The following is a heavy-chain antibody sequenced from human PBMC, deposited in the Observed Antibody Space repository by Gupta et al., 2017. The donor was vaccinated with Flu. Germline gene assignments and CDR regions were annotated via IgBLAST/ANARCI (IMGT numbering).Heavy chain of an antibody. CDR3: ARDETPRGYIAVADAMPY. CDR1: FSSYS. D-gene: IGHD6-19*01. Sequence: FSSYSMSWVRQPPGRGLEWVSAISGSGDSTYYTDSVKGRFTISRDSSQNTLYLQMSSLRAEDTAVYYCARDETPRGYIAVADAMPYWGQGTLVTVSS. CDR2: ISGSGDST. V-gene: IGHV3-23*01. J-gene: IGHJ4*02.